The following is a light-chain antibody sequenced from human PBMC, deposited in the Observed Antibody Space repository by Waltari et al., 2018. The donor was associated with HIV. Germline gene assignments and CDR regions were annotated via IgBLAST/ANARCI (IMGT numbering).Light chain of an antibody. V-gene: IGLV1-44*01. CDR2: SNN. CDR3: AAWDDSLNGVV. Sequence: QSVLTQPPSASGTPGQRVTISCSGSSSNIGSNTVNWYQQLPGTAPKLLIYSNNHRSSGVPDRFSGSKSGTSASLASIGLQSEDEADYYCAAWDDSLNGVVFGGGTKLTVL. CDR1: SSNIGSNT. J-gene: IGLJ2*01.